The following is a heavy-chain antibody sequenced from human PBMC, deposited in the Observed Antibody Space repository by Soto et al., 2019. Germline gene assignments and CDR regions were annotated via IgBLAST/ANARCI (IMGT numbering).Heavy chain of an antibody. D-gene: IGHD6-19*01. CDR1: GGAISSHY. Sequence: ETXSLTCIDAGGAISSHYWSCIRQPPGKGLEWIGYIFDNRNTNYNPSLRSRVSMSVDTSKNQFSLMLRSVSAADTAVYYCARSVAVSADYFYYGLDVWGQGTTVTVSS. V-gene: IGHV4-59*11. CDR2: IFDNRNT. CDR3: ARSVAVSADYFYYGLDV. J-gene: IGHJ6*02.